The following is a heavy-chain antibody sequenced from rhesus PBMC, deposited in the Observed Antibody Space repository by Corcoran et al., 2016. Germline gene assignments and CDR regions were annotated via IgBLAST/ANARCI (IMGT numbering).Heavy chain of an antibody. Sequence: QVQLQESGPGVAKPSETQSLTCADSGGPISGGYDWSWIRQPPGKGLEWIGYIYGSSGSTNYHPSLKNRVTISKDASTNEFSLKLSSVTAADTAVYYCARIYTVPWLPIDYWGQGVLVTVSS. CDR2: IYGSSGST. V-gene: IGHV4-76*01. J-gene: IGHJ4*01. D-gene: IGHD4-23*01. CDR3: ARIYTVPWLPIDY. CDR1: GGPISGGYD.